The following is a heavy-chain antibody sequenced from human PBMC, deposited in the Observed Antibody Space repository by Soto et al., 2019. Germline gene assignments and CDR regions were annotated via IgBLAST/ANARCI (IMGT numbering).Heavy chain of an antibody. D-gene: IGHD6-13*01. CDR3: ARDTGALGEQQDDY. J-gene: IGHJ4*02. CDR2: ISAYNGNT. V-gene: IGHV1-18*01. Sequence: ASVKVSCKASGYTFTSYGISWVRQAPGQGLEWMGWISAYNGNTNYAQKLQGRVTMTTDTSTTTAYMELRSLRSDDTAVYYCARDTGALGEQQDDYWGQGTLVTVSS. CDR1: GYTFTSYG.